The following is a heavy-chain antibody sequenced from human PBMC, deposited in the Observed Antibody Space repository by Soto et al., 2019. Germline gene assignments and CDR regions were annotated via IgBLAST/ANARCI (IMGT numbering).Heavy chain of an antibody. J-gene: IGHJ3*02. D-gene: IGHD6-13*01. CDR2: IIPIFGTA. CDR3: ASSNSSSWTRAGAFDI. CDR1: GGTFSSYA. V-gene: IGHV1-69*01. Sequence: QVPLVQSGAEVKKPGSSVKVSCKASGGTFSSYAISWVRQAPGQGLEWMGGIIPIFGTANYAQKFQGRVTITADESTSTAYMELSSLRSEDTAMYYCASSNSSSWTRAGAFDIWGQGTMVTVSS.